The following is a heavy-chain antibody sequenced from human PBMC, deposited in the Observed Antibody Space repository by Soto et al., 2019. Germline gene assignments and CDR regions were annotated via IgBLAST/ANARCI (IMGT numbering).Heavy chain of an antibody. V-gene: IGHV3-23*01. CDR3: AKDRSARNDIAAAGNWFDP. Sequence: GGSLRLSCAASGFTFSSYAMSWVRQAPGKGLEWVSAISGSGGSTYYADSVKGRFTISRDNSKNTLYLQMNSLRAEDTAVYYCAKDRSARNDIAAAGNWFDPWGQGTLVTVAS. CDR2: ISGSGGST. CDR1: GFTFSSYA. J-gene: IGHJ5*02. D-gene: IGHD6-13*01.